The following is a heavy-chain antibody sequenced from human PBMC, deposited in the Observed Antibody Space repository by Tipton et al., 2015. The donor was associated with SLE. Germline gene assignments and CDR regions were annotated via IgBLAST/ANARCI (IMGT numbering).Heavy chain of an antibody. D-gene: IGHD7-27*01. Sequence: QLVQSGAEVKKPGSSVKVSCKASGYTFTNYGISWVRHAPGQGLEWMGWISTYRNHTSYAQNFQGRLTMTTDTSTATAYMELRSLKSDDTALYYCARGTGDIRYWGQGTLVTVSS. V-gene: IGHV1-18*01. CDR2: ISTYRNHT. CDR3: ARGTGDIRY. J-gene: IGHJ4*02. CDR1: GYTFTNYG.